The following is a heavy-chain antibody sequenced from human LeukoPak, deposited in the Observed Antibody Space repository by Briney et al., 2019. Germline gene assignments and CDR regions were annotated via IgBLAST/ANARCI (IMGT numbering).Heavy chain of an antibody. Sequence: GGSLRLSCAASGFTFSSYWMSWVRQAPGKGLEWVSGVSGSGGSTYYADSVKGRFTISRDNSKNTLSLQMSSLRAEDTAVYYCARDQWYGGYDYWGQGTLVTVSS. CDR2: VSGSGGST. J-gene: IGHJ4*02. CDR3: ARDQWYGGYDY. V-gene: IGHV3-23*01. CDR1: GFTFSSYW. D-gene: IGHD5-12*01.